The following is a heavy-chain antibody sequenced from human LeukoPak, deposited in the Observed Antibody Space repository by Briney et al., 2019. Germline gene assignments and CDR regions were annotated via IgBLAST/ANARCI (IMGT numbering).Heavy chain of an antibody. J-gene: IGHJ4*02. CDR2: VSGGGDSV. Sequence: GGSLRLSCAASGFTFNSHAMSWVRQAPGKGLEWVAAVSGGGDSVHYADSVKGRFTISRDDSKNTLFLQMNSLRAEDTAIYYCVKDHLDWGSSFDYWGQGALVTVSS. D-gene: IGHD3-9*01. CDR1: GFTFNSHA. V-gene: IGHV3-23*01. CDR3: VKDHLDWGSSFDY.